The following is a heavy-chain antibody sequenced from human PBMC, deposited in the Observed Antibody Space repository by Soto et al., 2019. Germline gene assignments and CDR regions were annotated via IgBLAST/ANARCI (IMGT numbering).Heavy chain of an antibody. CDR2: LYYGRSA. D-gene: IGHD3-9*01. V-gene: IGHV4-59*08. CDR3: ARSPTGYFDWLSSDY. CDR1: GDSISSYY. Sequence: SETLSLTCAVSGDSISSYYCMWIRQPPGKGLESIGYLYYGRSANYNPSLKSRVTLSVDTSTNQCSLTLSSVTAADTAVYYCARSPTGYFDWLSSDYWGQGTLVTVSS. J-gene: IGHJ4*02.